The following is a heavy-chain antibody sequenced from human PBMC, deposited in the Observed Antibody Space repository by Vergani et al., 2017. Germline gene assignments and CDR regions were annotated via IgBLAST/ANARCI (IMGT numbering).Heavy chain of an antibody. J-gene: IGHJ1*01. Sequence: QLQLQESGPGLVKPSETLSLTCTVSGVSIGSNSYYWGWIRQPPGKGLEWIGTIYYTGTTYYNEAHKSRLTISVDTSKNQFSLNLTSVTAADTSFYYCTTHGMSFWARYFQHWVQGILVTASS. D-gene: IGHD2/OR15-2a*01. V-gene: IGHV4-39*01. CDR3: TTHGMSFWARYFQH. CDR2: IYYTGTT. CDR1: GVSIGSNSYY.